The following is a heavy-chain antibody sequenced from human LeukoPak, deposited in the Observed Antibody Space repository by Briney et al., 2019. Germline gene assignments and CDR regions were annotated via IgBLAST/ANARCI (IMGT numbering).Heavy chain of an antibody. CDR3: ARVTDISYTFDI. J-gene: IGHJ3*02. D-gene: IGHD5-12*01. V-gene: IGHV4-59*01. CDR1: GGSISSYY. Sequence: PSETLSLTCTVSGGSISSYYWSWIRQPPGKGLEWIGHIYYSGSTNDNPSLKSRVTISVDTSKNQFSLKLRSVTAADTAVYYCARVTDISYTFDIWGQGTMVTVSS. CDR2: IYYSGST.